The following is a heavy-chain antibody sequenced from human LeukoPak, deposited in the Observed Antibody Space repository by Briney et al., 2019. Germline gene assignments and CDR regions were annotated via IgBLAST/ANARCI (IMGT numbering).Heavy chain of an antibody. Sequence: GGSLRLSCAVSGFTFSSYGMHWVRQAPGKGLEWVAVISYDGIDNYYADSVKGRFTISRDNSKNTLYLQMNSLRAEDTAVYYCAKDETHYYDILTGYYGPSDYWGQGTLVTVSS. V-gene: IGHV3-30*18. CDR1: GFTFSSYG. CDR3: AKDETHYYDILTGYYGPSDY. D-gene: IGHD3-9*01. CDR2: ISYDGIDN. J-gene: IGHJ4*02.